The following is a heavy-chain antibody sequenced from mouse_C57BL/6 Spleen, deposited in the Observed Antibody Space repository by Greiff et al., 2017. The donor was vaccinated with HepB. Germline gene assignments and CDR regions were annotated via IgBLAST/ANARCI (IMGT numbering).Heavy chain of an antibody. Sequence: QVQLQQSGAELVRPGASVTLSCKASGYTFTDYEMHWVKQTPVHGLEWIGAIDPETGGTAYNQKFKGKAILTADKSSSTAYMELRSLTSDDSAVYYCTRWGPPAYYSNYLYFDVWGTGTTVTVSS. CDR1: GYTFTDYE. D-gene: IGHD2-5*01. CDR2: IDPETGGT. J-gene: IGHJ1*03. V-gene: IGHV1-15*01. CDR3: TRWGPPAYYSNYLYFDV.